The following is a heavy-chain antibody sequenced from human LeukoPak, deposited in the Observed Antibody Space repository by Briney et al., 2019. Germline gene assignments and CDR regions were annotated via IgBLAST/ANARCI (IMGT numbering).Heavy chain of an antibody. D-gene: IGHD3-22*01. CDR3: AGEGAGYYYDSSGYSDY. Sequence: PSETLSLTCTVSGGSISSYYWSWIRQPPGKGLEWIAYISDIGSINYNPSLKSRVTISLDTSKNQFSLKLSSVTAADTAVYYCAGEGAGYYYDSSGYSDYWGQGTLVTVSS. CDR1: GGSISSYY. CDR2: ISDIGSI. J-gene: IGHJ4*02. V-gene: IGHV4-59*12.